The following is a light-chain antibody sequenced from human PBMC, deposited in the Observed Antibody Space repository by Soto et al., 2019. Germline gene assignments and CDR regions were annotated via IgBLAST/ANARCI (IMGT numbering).Light chain of an antibody. CDR1: QSVSSSY. CDR3: QQVCSSPLT. V-gene: IGKV3-20*01. CDR2: GAF. Sequence: EIVWTQSPGTLSLSPGERATLSCRASQSVSSSYLAWYQQKPGQAPRHLSYGAFSRATVIPDRFSGSGSGTDFTHTISRLERADCAVYYFQQVCSSPLTFGRRTKVEIK. J-gene: IGKJ4*01.